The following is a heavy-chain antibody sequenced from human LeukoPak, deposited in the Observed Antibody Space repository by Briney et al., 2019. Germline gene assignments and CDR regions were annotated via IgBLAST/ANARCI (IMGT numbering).Heavy chain of an antibody. V-gene: IGHV1-69*02. Sequence: SVKVSCKASGGTFSSYTISWVRQAPGQGLEWMGRIIPILGIANYAQKFQGRVTITADKSTSTAYMELSSLRSEDTAVYYCAISYYYDSSGYYLLLSDYWGQGTQVTVSS. CDR2: IIPILGIA. CDR3: AISYYYDSSGYYLLLSDY. J-gene: IGHJ4*02. D-gene: IGHD3-22*01. CDR1: GGTFSSYT.